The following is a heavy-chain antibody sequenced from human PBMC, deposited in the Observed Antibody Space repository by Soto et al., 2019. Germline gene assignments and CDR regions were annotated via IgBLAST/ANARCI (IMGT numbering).Heavy chain of an antibody. CDR3: ASGIVGATTYGMGV. J-gene: IGHJ6*02. CDR1: GGSIRSNNW. CDR2: IFQSGST. V-gene: IGHV4-4*02. D-gene: IGHD1-26*01. Sequence: SETLSLTCAVSGGSIRSNNWWSWVRQPPGKGLEWIGEIFQSGSTHYNPSLKTRVTISVDRSKNQFSLKLNSLRAEDTALYYCASGIVGATTYGMGVWGQGTTVTVSS.